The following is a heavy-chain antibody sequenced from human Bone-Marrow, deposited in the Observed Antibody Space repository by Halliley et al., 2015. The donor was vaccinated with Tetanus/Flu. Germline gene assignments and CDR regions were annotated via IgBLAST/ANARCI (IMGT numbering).Heavy chain of an antibody. CDR2: IDPSASYT. V-gene: IGHV5-10-1*01. D-gene: IGHD1-26*01. CDR3: AREGPSGTSWFGP. CDR1: GYNFIDYW. Sequence: QLVQSGAEVKKPGESLRISCKGSGYNFIDYWITWVRQMPGKGLEWMGRIDPSASYTRSSPSFQGHVTISVDKSISTAYLLWSGLKASDTAMYYCAREGPSGTSWFGPWGQGTLVTVSS. J-gene: IGHJ5*02.